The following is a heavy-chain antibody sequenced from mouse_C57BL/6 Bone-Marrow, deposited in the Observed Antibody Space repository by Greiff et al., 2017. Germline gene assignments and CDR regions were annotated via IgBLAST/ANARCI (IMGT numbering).Heavy chain of an antibody. D-gene: IGHD2-13*01. Sequence: QVQLQQPGAELVKPGASVKMSCKASGYTFTSYWITWVKQRPGQGLEWIGDIYPGSGSTNYNEKFKSKATLTVDTSSSTAYMQLSSLTSEDSAVYDCARGYFYCGVTWFAYWGRGTLVTVSA. CDR1: GYTFTSYW. CDR2: IYPGSGST. CDR3: ARGYFYCGVTWFAY. V-gene: IGHV1-55*01. J-gene: IGHJ3*01.